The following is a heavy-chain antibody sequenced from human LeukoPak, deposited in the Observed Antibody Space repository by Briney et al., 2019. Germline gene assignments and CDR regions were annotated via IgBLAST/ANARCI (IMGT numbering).Heavy chain of an antibody. CDR2: INHSGST. V-gene: IGHV4-34*01. D-gene: IGHD3-22*01. CDR3: ARIPYYYDSSGHKYYYYGMDV. CDR1: GGSFSGYY. J-gene: IGHJ6*02. Sequence: SETLSLTRAVYGGSFSGYYWSWIRQPPGKGLEWIGEINHSGSTNYNPSLKSRVTISVDTSKNQFSLKLSSVTAADTAVYYCARIPYYYDSSGHKYYYYGMDVWGQGTTVTVSS.